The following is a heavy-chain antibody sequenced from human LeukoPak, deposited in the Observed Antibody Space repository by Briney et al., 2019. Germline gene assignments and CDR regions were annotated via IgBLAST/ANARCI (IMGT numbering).Heavy chain of an antibody. Sequence: GESLTLSCATSGFTFSFYGMHWVRQAPGKGLEWVAFIQYDGSYKFYADSVQGRFSISRDNSKSTLFLQMNSLRPDDTALYYCAKTSDQLLYSKFDFWGQGTLVTVSS. V-gene: IGHV3-30*02. CDR3: AKTSDQLLYSKFDF. D-gene: IGHD2-2*02. CDR2: IQYDGSYK. CDR1: GFTFSFYG. J-gene: IGHJ4*02.